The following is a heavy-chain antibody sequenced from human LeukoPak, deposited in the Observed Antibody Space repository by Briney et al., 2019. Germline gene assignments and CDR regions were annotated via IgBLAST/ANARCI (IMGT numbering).Heavy chain of an antibody. J-gene: IGHJ4*02. CDR2: IRNDGSKK. CDR1: GFTFSTYG. V-gene: IGHV3-30*02. Sequence: GGSLRLSCVASGFTFSTYGIHWVRQAPGKGLGWVAFIRNDGSKKHYADSVKGRFTISRVNSKNTLYLQMNSLRVEDTAVYYCAKGQEGWGQGTLVTVSS. CDR3: AKGQEG.